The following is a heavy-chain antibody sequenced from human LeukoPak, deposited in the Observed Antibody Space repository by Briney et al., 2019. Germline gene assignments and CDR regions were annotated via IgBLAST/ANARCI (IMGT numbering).Heavy chain of an antibody. CDR2: IYYSGST. D-gene: IGHD2-2*01. CDR1: GGSFSSGSYY. CDR3: ARDFSPKYCSSTSCYYFDY. V-gene: IGHV4-61*01. Sequence: PSETLSLTCTVSGGSFSSGSYYWSWIRQPPGKGLEWIGYIYYSGSTNYNPSLKSRVTISVDTSKNQFSLKLSSVTAADTAVYYCARDFSPKYCSSTSCYYFDYWGQGTLVTVSS. J-gene: IGHJ4*02.